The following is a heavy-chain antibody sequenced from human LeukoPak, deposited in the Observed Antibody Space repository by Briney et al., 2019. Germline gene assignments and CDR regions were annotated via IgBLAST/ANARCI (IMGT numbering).Heavy chain of an antibody. V-gene: IGHV4-31*03. J-gene: IGHJ4*02. CDR1: GGSISSGGYY. D-gene: IGHD3-10*01. CDR2: IYYSGST. Sequence: SQTLSLTCTVSGGSISSGGYYWSWIRQHPGKGLERIGYIYYSGSTYYNPSLKSRVTISVDTSKNQFSLKLSSVTAADTAVYYCARDLGLYYGSGGYFDYWGQGTLVTVSS. CDR3: ARDLGLYYGSGGYFDY.